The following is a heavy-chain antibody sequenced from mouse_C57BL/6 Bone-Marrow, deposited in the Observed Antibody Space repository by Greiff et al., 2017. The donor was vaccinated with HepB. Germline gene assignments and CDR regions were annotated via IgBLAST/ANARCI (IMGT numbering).Heavy chain of an antibody. V-gene: IGHV1-50*01. Sequence: QVQLKQPGAELVKPGASVKLSCKASGYTFTSYWMQWVKQRPGQGLEWIGEIDPSDSYTNYNQKFKGKATLTVDTSSSTAYMQLSSLTSEDSAVYYCARNGRLSMDYWGQGTSVTVSS. CDR2: IDPSDSYT. J-gene: IGHJ4*01. CDR3: ARNGRLSMDY. D-gene: IGHD1-1*02. CDR1: GYTFTSYW.